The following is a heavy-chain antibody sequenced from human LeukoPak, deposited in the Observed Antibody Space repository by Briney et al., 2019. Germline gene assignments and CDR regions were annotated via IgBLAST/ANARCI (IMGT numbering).Heavy chain of an antibody. CDR3: AKTGLKVPRSYFDY. V-gene: IGHV3-23*01. J-gene: IGHJ4*02. CDR1: GFTFSSYA. D-gene: IGHD3-10*01. CDR2: IGGSGGST. Sequence: PGGSLRLSCAASGFTFSSYAMSWVRQAPGEGLEWVSAIGGSGGSTYYADSVRGRFTISRDNSKNTLYLQMNSLRAEDTAIYYCAKTGLKVPRSYFDYWGQGALVTVSS.